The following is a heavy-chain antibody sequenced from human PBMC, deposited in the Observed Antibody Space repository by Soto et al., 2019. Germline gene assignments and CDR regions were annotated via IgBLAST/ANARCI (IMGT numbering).Heavy chain of an antibody. CDR2: IYYSGTT. Sequence: SETLSLTCAVSGYYISSSNLWGWIRQPPGKGLEWIGYIYYSGTTYYNPSLKSRVTMSVDTSKNQFSLKLTSVTAVDTAVYYCARREIQGPIDYWGQGTLVTVSS. CDR3: ARREIQGPIDY. J-gene: IGHJ4*02. CDR1: GYYISSSNL. V-gene: IGHV4-28*01. D-gene: IGHD1-26*01.